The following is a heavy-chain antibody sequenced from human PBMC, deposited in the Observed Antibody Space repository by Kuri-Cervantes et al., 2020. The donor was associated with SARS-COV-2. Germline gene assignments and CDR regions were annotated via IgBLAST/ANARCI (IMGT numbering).Heavy chain of an antibody. Sequence: ASVKVSCKASGYTFSDHYMYWVRQAPGQGLEWMGIINPSGSGTRYPQRFQGRVTMTRDTSTSTVYTELSSLTSEDTAVYFCVVGFFSSRKWDYWGQGTLVTVSS. CDR3: VVGFFSSRKWDY. CDR1: GYTFSDHY. CDR2: INPSGSGT. V-gene: IGHV1-46*01. J-gene: IGHJ4*02. D-gene: IGHD2-15*01.